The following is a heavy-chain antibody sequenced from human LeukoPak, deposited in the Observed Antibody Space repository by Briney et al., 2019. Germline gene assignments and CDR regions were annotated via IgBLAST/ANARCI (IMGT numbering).Heavy chain of an antibody. J-gene: IGHJ3*02. CDR1: GYTFTSYY. V-gene: IGHV1-46*01. D-gene: IGHD1-26*01. CDR3: ARKDRSGSSTDDAFDI. CDR2: INPSGGST. Sequence: ASVKVSCKASGYTFTSYYMRWVRQAPGQGLEWMGIINPSGGSTSYAQKFQGRVTMTRDTSTSTVYMELSRLRSEDTDVYYWARKDRSGSSTDDAFDIWGQGTMVTVSS.